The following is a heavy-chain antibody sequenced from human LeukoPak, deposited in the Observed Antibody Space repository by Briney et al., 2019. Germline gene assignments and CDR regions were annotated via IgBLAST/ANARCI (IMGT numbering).Heavy chain of an antibody. Sequence: GGSLRLSCAASGFTFSSYGMHWVRQAPGKGLEGVAFIRYDGSNKYYADSVKGRFTISRDNSKNTLYLQMNSLRAEHTAVYICSRELIKSVAGTYNYWGQGTLVTVSS. V-gene: IGHV3-30*02. CDR3: SRELIKSVAGTYNY. CDR2: IRYDGSNK. CDR1: GFTFSSYG. D-gene: IGHD6-19*01. J-gene: IGHJ4*02.